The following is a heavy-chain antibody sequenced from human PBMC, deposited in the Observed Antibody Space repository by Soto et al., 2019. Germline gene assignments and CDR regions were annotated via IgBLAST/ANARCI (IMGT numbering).Heavy chain of an antibody. D-gene: IGHD6-13*01. Sequence: ASVKVSCKASGGTFSSYAISWVRQAPGQGLEWMGGIIPIFGTANYAQKFQGRVTITADKSTSTAYMELSSLRSEDTAAYYCARDSGGSSWYNWFDPWGQGTLVTVSS. CDR3: ARDSGGSSWYNWFDP. CDR1: GGTFSSYA. J-gene: IGHJ5*02. CDR2: IIPIFGTA. V-gene: IGHV1-69*06.